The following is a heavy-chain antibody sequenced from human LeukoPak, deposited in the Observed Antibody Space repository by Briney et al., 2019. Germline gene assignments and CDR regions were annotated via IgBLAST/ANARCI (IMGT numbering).Heavy chain of an antibody. CDR1: ELSLSTSGVG. D-gene: IGHD3-10*01. V-gene: IGHV2-5*02. Sequence: SGPTLVKPTQTLTLTCTFSELSLSTSGVGVGWIRQPPGKALEWLAVIYWDDDKRYSPSLKSRLTITKDTSKSQVVLAMSNMDPVDTAIYYCARLIRGAHDYWGQGTLVTVSS. J-gene: IGHJ4*02. CDR3: ARLIRGAHDY. CDR2: IYWDDDK.